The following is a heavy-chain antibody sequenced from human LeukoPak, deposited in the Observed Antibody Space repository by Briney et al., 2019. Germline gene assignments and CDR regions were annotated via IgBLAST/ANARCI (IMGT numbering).Heavy chain of an antibody. J-gene: IGHJ5*02. CDR2: IYYSGST. V-gene: IGHV4-61*05. CDR1: GGSISISNFY. Sequence: PSETLSLTCTVSGGSISISNFYWGWIRQPPGKGLEWIGYIYYSGSTNYNPSLKSRVTISVDTSKNQFSLKLSSVTAADTAVYYCARATYNWNYLSWFDPWGQGTLVTVSS. D-gene: IGHD1-7*01. CDR3: ARATYNWNYLSWFDP.